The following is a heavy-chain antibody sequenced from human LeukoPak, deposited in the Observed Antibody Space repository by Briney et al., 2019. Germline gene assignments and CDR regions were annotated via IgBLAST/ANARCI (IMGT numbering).Heavy chain of an antibody. J-gene: IGHJ4*02. CDR3: ARRVGYDILTGYGYYFDY. D-gene: IGHD3-9*01. CDR1: GGSISTYY. Sequence: PSETLSLTCTVSGGSISTYYWSWIRQPPGKGLEWIGEIYHSGSTNYNPSLKSRVTISVDKSKNQFSLKLSSVTAADTAVYYCARRVGYDILTGYGYYFDYWGQGTLVTVSS. V-gene: IGHV4-59*12. CDR2: IYHSGST.